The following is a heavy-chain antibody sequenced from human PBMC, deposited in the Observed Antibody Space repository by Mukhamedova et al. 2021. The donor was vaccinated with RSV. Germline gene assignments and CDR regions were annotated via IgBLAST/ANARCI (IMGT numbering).Heavy chain of an antibody. CDR3: AKVGPDYYGSGSYYLGYFQH. J-gene: IGHJ1*01. V-gene: IGHV3-23*01. D-gene: IGHD3-10*01. Sequence: GKGLEWVSAISGSGGSTYYADSVKGRFTISRDNSKNTLYLQMNSLRAEDTAVYYCAKVGPDYYGSGSYYLGYFQHWGQGTLVTVS. CDR2: ISGSGGST.